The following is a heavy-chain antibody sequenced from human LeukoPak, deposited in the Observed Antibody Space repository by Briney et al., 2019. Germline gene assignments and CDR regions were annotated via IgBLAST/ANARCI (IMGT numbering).Heavy chain of an antibody. CDR2: IYSDNDK. V-gene: IGHV2-5*02. J-gene: IGHJ5*02. CDR1: GFSLTTSAVG. Sequence: SGPTLVNPTQTLTLTCTFSGFSLTTSAVGVGWIRKPPGQPLEWLALIYSDNDKRYNPSLKSRLSITKDTSKNQVVLTVTNVDVEDTPTYFCAHRGKYLTWFDPWGQGTLVIVSS. D-gene: IGHD2-2*01. CDR3: AHRGKYLTWFDP.